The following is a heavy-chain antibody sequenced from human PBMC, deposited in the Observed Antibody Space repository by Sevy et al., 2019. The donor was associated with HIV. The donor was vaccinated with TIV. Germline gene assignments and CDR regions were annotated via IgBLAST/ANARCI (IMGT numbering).Heavy chain of an antibody. CDR3: TTDHRRDGIVVVPFEY. V-gene: IGHV3-15*01. Sequence: GGSLRLSCAASGFTFSNAWMSWVRQSPGKGLEWVGRIRSKAGGGTTDYAKIVKGKFTISSDDSRDILYLQLNSLETDDTAVYYCTTDHRRDGIVVVPFEYWGQGTLVTVSS. D-gene: IGHD2-15*01. CDR2: IRSKAGGGTT. J-gene: IGHJ4*02. CDR1: GFTFSNAW.